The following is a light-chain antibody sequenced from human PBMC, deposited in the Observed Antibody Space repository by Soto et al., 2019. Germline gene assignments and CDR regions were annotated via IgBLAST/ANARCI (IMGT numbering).Light chain of an antibody. V-gene: IGLV2-14*03. CDR1: SSDVGGYNY. CDR3: SSYTSSSTGV. CDR2: DVS. J-gene: IGLJ2*01. Sequence: QSALTQPASVSGSPGQSITISCTGTSSDVGGYNYVSWYQQHPGKAPKLMIYDVSNRPSGVSNRFSGSKSDNTASLTISGLQAEDEAYYYCSSYTSSSTGVFGGGTKLTVL.